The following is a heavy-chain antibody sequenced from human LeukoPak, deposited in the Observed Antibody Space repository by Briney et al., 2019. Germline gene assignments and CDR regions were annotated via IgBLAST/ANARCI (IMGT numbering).Heavy chain of an antibody. J-gene: IGHJ4*02. D-gene: IGHD3-22*01. CDR1: GFTFSSYS. Sequence: GGSLRLSCAASGFTFSSYSMNWVRQAPGKGLEWVSSISRSSYIYYADSVKGRFTISRDNAKNSLYLQMNSLRAEDTAVYYCARAVGTYYYDSSGSRLMGYWGQGTLVTVSS. CDR2: ISRSSYI. V-gene: IGHV3-21*01. CDR3: ARAVGTYYYDSSGSRLMGY.